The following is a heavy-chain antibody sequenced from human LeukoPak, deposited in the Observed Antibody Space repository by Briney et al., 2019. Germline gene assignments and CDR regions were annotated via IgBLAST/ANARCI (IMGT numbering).Heavy chain of an antibody. CDR1: GFSFSRYW. Sequence: GGSLRLSCAGSGFSFSRYWMSWVRQAPGTGLEWVAKINQEGSEKDYVDSVKGRFTISRDNARNSLYLQMNSLRVEDTAVYYCARAYSSGYPRVFDYWGQGTLVTVSS. D-gene: IGHD3-22*01. CDR2: INQEGSEK. J-gene: IGHJ4*02. V-gene: IGHV3-7*01. CDR3: ARAYSSGYPRVFDY.